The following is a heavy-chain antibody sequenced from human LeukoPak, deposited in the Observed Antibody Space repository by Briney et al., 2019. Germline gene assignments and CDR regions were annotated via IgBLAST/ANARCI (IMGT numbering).Heavy chain of an antibody. V-gene: IGHV1-18*01. CDR3: ARGSIGPVGLWFGELPYYYYGMDV. Sequence: ASVKVSCEASGYTFTSYGISWVRQAPGQGLEWMGWISAYNGNTNYAQKLQGRVTMTTDTSTSTAYMELRSLRSDDTAVYYCARGSIGPVGLWFGELPYYYYGMDVWGQGTTVTVSS. CDR2: ISAYNGNT. CDR1: GYTFTSYG. D-gene: IGHD3-10*01. J-gene: IGHJ6*02.